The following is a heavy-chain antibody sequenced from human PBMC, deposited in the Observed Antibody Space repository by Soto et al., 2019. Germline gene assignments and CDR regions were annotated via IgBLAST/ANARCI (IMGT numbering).Heavy chain of an antibody. Sequence: PSETLSLTCTVSGGSISSGGYYWSWIRQHPGKGLEWIGYIYYSGSTYYNPSLKSRVTISVDTSKNQFSLKLSSVTAADTAVYYCARAKVEMATISFDYWGQGPLVTVSS. CDR3: ARAKVEMATISFDY. D-gene: IGHD5-12*01. CDR2: IYYSGST. V-gene: IGHV4-31*03. J-gene: IGHJ4*02. CDR1: GGSISSGGYY.